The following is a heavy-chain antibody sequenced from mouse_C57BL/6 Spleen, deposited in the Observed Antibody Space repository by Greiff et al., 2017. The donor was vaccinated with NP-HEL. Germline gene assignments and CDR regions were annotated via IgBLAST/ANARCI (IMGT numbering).Heavy chain of an antibody. V-gene: IGHV1-18*01. CDR3: ARFITTVEDYYFDY. CDR1: GYTFTDYN. Sequence: EVKLQESGPELVKPGASVKIPCKASGYTFTDYNMDWVKQSHGKSLEWIGDINPNNGGTIYNQKFKGKATLTVDKSSSTAYMELRSLTSEDTAVYYCARFITTVEDYYFDYWGQGTTLTVSS. D-gene: IGHD1-1*01. J-gene: IGHJ2*01. CDR2: INPNNGGT.